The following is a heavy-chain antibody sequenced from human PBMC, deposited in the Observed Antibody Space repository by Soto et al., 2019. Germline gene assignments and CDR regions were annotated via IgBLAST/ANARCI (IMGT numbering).Heavy chain of an antibody. V-gene: IGHV4-59*08. CDR1: GGPMNNYY. Sequence: QVQLQESGPGLVKPSETLSLTCTISGGPMNNYYCSWFRQPRGQGLEWIGYMGYNGFTRYNPSLRSRVAISLDTAKSQFSLNLSSVTAADTALYYCGRQGFGELHGLVDVWGQGITVTVSS. CDR3: GRQGFGELHGLVDV. J-gene: IGHJ6*02. D-gene: IGHD3-10*01. CDR2: MGYNGFT.